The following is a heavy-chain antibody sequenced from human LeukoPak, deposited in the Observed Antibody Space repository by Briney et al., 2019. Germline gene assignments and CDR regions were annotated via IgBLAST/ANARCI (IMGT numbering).Heavy chain of an antibody. CDR3: ARGTAPPPDYYYGMDV. D-gene: IGHD6-6*01. V-gene: IGHV1-69*04. CDR2: IIPILGIA. Sequence: SVKVSFKASGGTFSSYAISWVRQAPGQGLEWMGRIIPILGIANYAQKFQGRVTITADKSTSTAYMELSSLRSEDTAVYYCARGTAPPPDYYYGMDVWGQGTTVTVSS. CDR1: GGTFSSYA. J-gene: IGHJ6*02.